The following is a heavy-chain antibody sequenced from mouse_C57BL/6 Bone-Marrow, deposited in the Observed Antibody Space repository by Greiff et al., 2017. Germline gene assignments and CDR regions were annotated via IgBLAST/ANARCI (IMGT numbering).Heavy chain of an antibody. Sequence: EVQLQQSGAELVRPGASVKLSCTASGFNIKDDYMHWVKQRPEQGLEWIGWIDPENGDTEYASKFQGKATITADTSSNTAYLQLSSLTSEDTAVYYCTTEDDYDESYFDYGGQGTTLTVSS. CDR3: TTEDDYDESYFDY. V-gene: IGHV14-4*01. CDR2: IDPENGDT. J-gene: IGHJ2*01. CDR1: GFNIKDDY. D-gene: IGHD2-4*01.